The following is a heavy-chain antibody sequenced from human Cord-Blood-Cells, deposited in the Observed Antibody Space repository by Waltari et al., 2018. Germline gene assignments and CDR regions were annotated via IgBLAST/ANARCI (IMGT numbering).Heavy chain of an antibody. D-gene: IGHD3-22*01. J-gene: IGHJ4*02. V-gene: IGHV4-39*01. CDR2: IYYSGST. CDR1: GGSISSSSYY. Sequence: QLQLQESGPGLVKPSETLSLTCTVSGGSISSSSYYWGWIRQPPGKGLEWIGSIYYSGSTYYNPSLKSRVTISVDTSKNQFSLKLSSVTAADTAVYYCASPGADYYDSSGHLYYFDYWGQGTLVTVSS. CDR3: ASPGADYYDSSGHLYYFDY.